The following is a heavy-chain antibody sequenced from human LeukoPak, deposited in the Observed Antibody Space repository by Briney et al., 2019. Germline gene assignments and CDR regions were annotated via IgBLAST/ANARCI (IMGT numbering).Heavy chain of an antibody. D-gene: IGHD5-18*01. CDR2: IYYSGST. J-gene: IGHJ4*02. Sequence: SETLSLTCTVSGGSISSGGYYWSRIRQHPGKGLEWIGYIYYSGSTNYNPSLKSRVTISVDTSKNQFSLKLSSVTAADTAVYYCASYSYGLSYYFDYWGQGAQVTVSS. CDR1: GGSISSGGYY. V-gene: IGHV4-31*03. CDR3: ASYSYGLSYYFDY.